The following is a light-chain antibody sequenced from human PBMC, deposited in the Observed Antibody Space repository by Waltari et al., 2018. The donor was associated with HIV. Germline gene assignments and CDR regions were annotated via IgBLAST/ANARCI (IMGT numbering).Light chain of an antibody. V-gene: IGKV1-5*03. J-gene: IGKJ1*01. CDR3: QHYNTSSPGT. CDR2: KAS. Sequence: DIQITQSPSTLSTSAEDRLTITCRASQSIDTWLAWYQQQSGKAPKLLVYKASSLESGVPSRFSGSGSGTEFTLTISSLQPDDIATDYCQHYNTSSPGTFGQGTRVDI. CDR1: QSIDTW.